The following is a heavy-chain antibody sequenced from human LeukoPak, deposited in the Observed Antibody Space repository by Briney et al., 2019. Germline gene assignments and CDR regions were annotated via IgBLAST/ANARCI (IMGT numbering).Heavy chain of an antibody. CDR1: GGSFSGYY. CDR2: INHSGST. J-gene: IGHJ2*01. Sequence: PSETLSLTCAVYGGSFSGYYWSWIRQPPGKGLEWIGEINHSGSTNYNPSLKGRVTISVDTSKNQFSLKLSSVTAADTAVYYCARELQSHPDFDLWGRGTLVTVSS. D-gene: IGHD1-26*01. V-gene: IGHV4-34*01. CDR3: ARELQSHPDFDL.